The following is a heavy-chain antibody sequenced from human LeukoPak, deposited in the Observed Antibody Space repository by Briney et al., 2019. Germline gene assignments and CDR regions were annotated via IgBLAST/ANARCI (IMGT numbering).Heavy chain of an antibody. J-gene: IGHJ4*02. Sequence: GGSLRLSCAASGFTSSSYWMYWVRQAPGKGLVWVSRINSDGKTTNYADSVKGRFTISRDNAKNTLYLQMNGLRAEDTAVYYCARDITLTRGGRSDYWGQGTLVTVSA. CDR1: GFTSSSYW. V-gene: IGHV3-74*01. CDR3: ARDITLTRGGRSDY. D-gene: IGHD3-10*01. CDR2: INSDGKTT.